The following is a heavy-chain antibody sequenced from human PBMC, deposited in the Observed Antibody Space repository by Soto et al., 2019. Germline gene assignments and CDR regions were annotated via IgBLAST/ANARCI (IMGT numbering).Heavy chain of an antibody. CDR1: GGSFSGYY. V-gene: IGHV4-34*01. D-gene: IGHD2-2*02. CDR3: ARIIVVVPAAIARSNDWFDP. CDR2: INHSGST. J-gene: IGHJ5*02. Sequence: SETLSLTCAVYGGSFSGYYWSWIRQPPGKGLEWIGEINHSGSTNYNPSLKSRVTISVDTSKNQFSLKLSSVTAADTAVYYCARIIVVVPAAIARSNDWFDPWGQGTLVTVSS.